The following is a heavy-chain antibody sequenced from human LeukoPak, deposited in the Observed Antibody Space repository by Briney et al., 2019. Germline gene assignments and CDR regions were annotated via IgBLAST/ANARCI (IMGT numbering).Heavy chain of an antibody. Sequence: GGSLRLSCAASGFTFSSYWMSWVRQAPGKGLEWVANIKQDGSEKYYVESVKGRFTISRDNAKNSLYLQMNSLRAEDTAVYYCARDRVTMVRGVNYYFDYWGQGTLVTVSS. CDR3: ARDRVTMVRGVNYYFDY. CDR2: IKQDGSEK. J-gene: IGHJ4*02. CDR1: GFTFSSYW. V-gene: IGHV3-7*05. D-gene: IGHD3-10*01.